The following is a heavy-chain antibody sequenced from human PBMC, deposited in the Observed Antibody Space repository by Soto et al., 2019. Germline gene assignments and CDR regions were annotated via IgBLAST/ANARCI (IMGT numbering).Heavy chain of an antibody. J-gene: IGHJ4*02. CDR3: ARVTTVRIDY. CDR1: GGSISSSNW. Sequence: QVQLQESGPGLVKPSGTLSLTCAVSGGSISSSNWWRLVSQPPGKGLECIGEIYHSGSTNYNPSLKSRVTRSVDKSKNPFSRKLSSVTAADTAVYYCARVTTVRIDYWGQGTLVTVSS. D-gene: IGHD4-17*01. CDR2: IYHSGST. V-gene: IGHV4-4*02.